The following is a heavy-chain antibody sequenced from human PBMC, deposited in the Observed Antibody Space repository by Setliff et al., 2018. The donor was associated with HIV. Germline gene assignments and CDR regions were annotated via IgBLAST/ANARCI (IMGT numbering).Heavy chain of an antibody. CDR1: GFAFSDNP. J-gene: IGHJ4*02. CDR3: ARDYNYIFDS. Sequence: GGSLRLSCVSSSGFAFSDNPMNWVRQAPGKGLEWISHIRGKSDIIKYAESVMGRFTISRDNAKNSLYLEMNSLRAEDTAIYYCARDYNYIFDSWGQGVLVTVSS. V-gene: IGHV3-48*01. CDR2: IRGKSDII. D-gene: IGHD3-22*01.